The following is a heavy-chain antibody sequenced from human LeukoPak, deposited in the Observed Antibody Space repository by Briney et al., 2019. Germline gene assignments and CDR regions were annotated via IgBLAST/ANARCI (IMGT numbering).Heavy chain of an antibody. J-gene: IGHJ5*02. CDR1: GGSISSYY. CDR2: IYYTGRT. D-gene: IGHD3-9*01. Sequence: PSETLSLTCSVSGGSISSYYWNWIRQTPGKGLEWIGYIYYTGRTNYNPSLKSRVTISVDMSINQFSLRLNSVTAADTAVYYCARDRLLTGNNWFDPWGQGTLVTVSS. V-gene: IGHV4-59*01. CDR3: ARDRLLTGNNWFDP.